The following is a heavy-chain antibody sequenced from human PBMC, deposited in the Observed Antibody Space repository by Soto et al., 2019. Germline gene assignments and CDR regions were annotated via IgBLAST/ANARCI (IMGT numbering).Heavy chain of an antibody. Sequence: ASVKVSCKASGYTFTSYYMHWVRQAPGQGLEWMGIINPSGGSTSYAQKFQGRVTMTRDTSTSTVYMELSSLRSEDTAVYYCAISRSGSYYRFLEYNWFDPWGQGTLVTVSS. J-gene: IGHJ5*02. D-gene: IGHD1-26*01. CDR3: AISRSGSYYRFLEYNWFDP. CDR2: INPSGGST. CDR1: GYTFTSYY. V-gene: IGHV1-46*01.